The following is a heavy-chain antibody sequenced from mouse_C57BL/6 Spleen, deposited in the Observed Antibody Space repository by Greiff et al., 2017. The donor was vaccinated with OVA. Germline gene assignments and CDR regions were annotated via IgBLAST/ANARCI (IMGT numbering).Heavy chain of an antibody. D-gene: IGHD1-1*01. V-gene: IGHV2-2*01. CDR2: IWSGGST. CDR3: ARSPFITTVVATPYFDV. CDR1: GFSLTSYG. Sequence: VQLQQSGPGLVQPSQSLSITCTVSGFSLTSYGVHWVRQSPGKGLEWLGVIWSGGSTDYNAAFISRLSISKDNSKSQVFFKMNSLQADDTAIYYCARSPFITTVVATPYFDVWGTGTTVTVSS. J-gene: IGHJ1*03.